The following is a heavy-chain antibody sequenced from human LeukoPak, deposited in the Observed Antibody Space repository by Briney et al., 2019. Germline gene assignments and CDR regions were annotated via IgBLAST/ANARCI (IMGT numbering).Heavy chain of an antibody. D-gene: IGHD1-26*01. J-gene: IGHJ4*02. CDR3: ARGDSGSYYFDY. Sequence: GGSLRLSCAASGFTFSDYWVHWVRQVPGKGLVWVSRINTDGSTTNYADSVKGRVTSSRDNAKNSLYLQMNSLRAEDTAVYYCARGDSGSYYFDYWGQGTLVTVSS. CDR2: INTDGSTT. V-gene: IGHV3-74*01. CDR1: GFTFSDYW.